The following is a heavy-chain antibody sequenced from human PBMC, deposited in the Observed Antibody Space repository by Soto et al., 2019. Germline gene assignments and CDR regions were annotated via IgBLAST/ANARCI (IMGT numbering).Heavy chain of an antibody. J-gene: IGHJ4*02. V-gene: IGHV4-31*03. CDR1: GGSISTGGYY. Sequence: SETLSLTCTVSGGSISTGGYYWSWIRQYPGKGLEWLGYIDGSGYTFYNPSLQSRLTLSMDTSKNQFSLKLSSATAADTAVYFCARKQAGFFYGIDYWGQGTLVTVSS. CDR2: IDGSGYT. D-gene: IGHD3-3*01. CDR3: ARKQAGFFYGIDY.